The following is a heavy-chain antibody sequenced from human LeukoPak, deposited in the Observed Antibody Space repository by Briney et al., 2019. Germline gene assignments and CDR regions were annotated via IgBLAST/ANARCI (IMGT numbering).Heavy chain of an antibody. J-gene: IGHJ3*02. Sequence: ASVKVSCKASGYTFTGYYMHWVRQAPGQGLEWMGWINPNSGGTNYAQKFQGRVTMTRDTSISTAYMELSRLRSDDTAVYYCAREGSCSPSAFDIWGQGTMVTVSS. V-gene: IGHV1-2*02. CDR1: GYTFTGYY. D-gene: IGHD2-15*01. CDR3: AREGSCSPSAFDI. CDR2: INPNSGGT.